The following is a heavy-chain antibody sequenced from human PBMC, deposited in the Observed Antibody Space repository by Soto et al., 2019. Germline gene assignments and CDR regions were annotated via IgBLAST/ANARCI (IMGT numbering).Heavy chain of an antibody. CDR3: APAPVDCSGGSCYHAEVFFYY. D-gene: IGHD2-15*01. CDR2: ISSSSSYI. Sequence: PGGSLRLSCAASGFTFSSYSMNWVRQAPGKGLEWVSSISSSSSYIYYADSVKGRFTISRDNAKNSLYLQMNSLRAEDTAVYYCAPAPVDCSGGSCYHAEVFFYYWGQGTLVTVSS. V-gene: IGHV3-21*01. CDR1: GFTFSSYS. J-gene: IGHJ4*02.